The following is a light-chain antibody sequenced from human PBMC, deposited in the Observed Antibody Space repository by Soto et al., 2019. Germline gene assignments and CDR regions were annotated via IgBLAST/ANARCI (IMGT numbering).Light chain of an antibody. CDR1: SSDTGTYNY. CDR2: EVT. Sequence: QAALTQPDSVWGSPGRSITISCTGTSSDTGTYNYLSWYHQHPCKAPKLRIYEVTNRPSGVSSRFSGSKSGNTASLTISGLQADDGADYYCTSYTRTDTYVFCSGTQDTV. V-gene: IGLV2-14*01. J-gene: IGLJ6*01. CDR3: TSYTRTDTYV.